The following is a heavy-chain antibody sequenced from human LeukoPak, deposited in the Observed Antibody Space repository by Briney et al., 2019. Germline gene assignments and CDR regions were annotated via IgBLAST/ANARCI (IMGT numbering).Heavy chain of an antibody. Sequence: SETLSLTCTVSGGSISSSSYYWGWIRQPPGKGLEWIGSIYYSGSTYYNPSLKSRVTISLDTSKNHFSLKLSSLTAADTAVYYCARGYIVTTITFDYWAQGTLVTVSS. CDR2: IYYSGST. V-gene: IGHV4-39*07. J-gene: IGHJ4*02. CDR1: GGSISSSSYY. CDR3: ARGYIVTTITFDY. D-gene: IGHD5-12*01.